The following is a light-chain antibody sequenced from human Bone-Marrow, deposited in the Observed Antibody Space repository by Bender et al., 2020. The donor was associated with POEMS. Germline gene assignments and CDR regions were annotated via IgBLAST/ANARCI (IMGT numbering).Light chain of an antibody. CDR2: KDS. Sequence: SPELTQPPSVSVSPGQTARITCSGDALSNQYAYWYQQKPGQAPVLVIYKDSERPSGIPERFSGSISGTTVTLTLSGVQAEDEADYYCQSADSSGTYRIFGGGTKLTVL. V-gene: IGLV3-25*03. CDR1: ALSNQY. J-gene: IGLJ2*01. CDR3: QSADSSGTYRI.